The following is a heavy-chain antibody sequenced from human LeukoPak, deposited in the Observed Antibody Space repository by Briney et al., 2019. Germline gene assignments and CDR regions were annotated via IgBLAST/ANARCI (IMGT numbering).Heavy chain of an antibody. Sequence: SETLSLTCTVSGGSLSDYYWTWVRQPPGKGLEWIGYIYYTGSTNYNSSLKSRVTISVDTSKNQFSLNLSSVTAADTAMYYCARAVLATKSEHWFDSWGQGTLVTVSS. CDR3: ARAVLATKSEHWFDS. CDR2: IYYTGST. V-gene: IGHV4-59*01. D-gene: IGHD2-8*01. J-gene: IGHJ5*01. CDR1: GGSLSDYY.